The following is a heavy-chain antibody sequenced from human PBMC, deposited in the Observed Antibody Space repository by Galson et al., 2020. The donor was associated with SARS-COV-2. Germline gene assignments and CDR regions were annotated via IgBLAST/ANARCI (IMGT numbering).Heavy chain of an antibody. D-gene: IGHD2-15*01. Sequence: GGSLRLSCAASGFTFSSYDMHWVRQATGKGLEWVSAIGTAGDTYYPGSVKGRFTISRENAKNSLYLQMNSLRAEDTAVYYCARVAYCSGGSCYRDNYFDYWGQGTLVTVSS. CDR2: IGTAGDT. V-gene: IGHV3-13*01. CDR3: ARVAYCSGGSCYRDNYFDY. J-gene: IGHJ4*02. CDR1: GFTFSSYD.